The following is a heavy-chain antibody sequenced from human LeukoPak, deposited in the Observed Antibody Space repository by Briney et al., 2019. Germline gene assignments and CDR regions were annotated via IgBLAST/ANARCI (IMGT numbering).Heavy chain of an antibody. CDR1: GFIFSSYE. D-gene: IGHD2-15*01. CDR3: ARISQRSFDP. V-gene: IGHV3-48*03. Sequence: GGSLRLSRAASGFIFSSYEMNWVRQAPGKGLEWVSYIGSGGGTKYYADSVEGRFTISRDNAKSSLFLQMNSLRAEDTAVYYCARISQRSFDPCGQGTLVTAS. J-gene: IGHJ5*02. CDR2: IGSGGGTK.